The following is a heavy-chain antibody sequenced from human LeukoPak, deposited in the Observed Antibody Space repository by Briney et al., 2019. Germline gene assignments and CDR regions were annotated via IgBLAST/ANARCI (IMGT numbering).Heavy chain of an antibody. J-gene: IGHJ4*02. Sequence: PGGSLRLSCAASGFTFSSYSMNWVRQAPGKGLEWVSSISSSSSYIYYADSVKGRFTFSRDNAKNSLYLQMNSLRAEDTAVYYCASGIWSGYPYFDYWGQGTLVTVSS. CDR2: ISSSSSYI. D-gene: IGHD3-3*01. CDR1: GFTFSSYS. V-gene: IGHV3-21*01. CDR3: ASGIWSGYPYFDY.